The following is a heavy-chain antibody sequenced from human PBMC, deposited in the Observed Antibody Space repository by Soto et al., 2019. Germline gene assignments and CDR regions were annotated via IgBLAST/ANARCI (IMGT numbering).Heavy chain of an antibody. D-gene: IGHD6-13*01. Sequence: PGESLKISCNVSGYSVTSYCIGWVSQMPGKGLGWRGIIYPGDSDTRYSPYFQGQVTISADKSISTAYLQWRSLKASDTAMYYCARCEAAGTNYDYWGQGTLVTSPQ. J-gene: IGHJ4*02. CDR2: IYPGDSDT. V-gene: IGHV5-51*03. CDR1: GYSVTSYC. CDR3: ARCEAAGTNYDY.